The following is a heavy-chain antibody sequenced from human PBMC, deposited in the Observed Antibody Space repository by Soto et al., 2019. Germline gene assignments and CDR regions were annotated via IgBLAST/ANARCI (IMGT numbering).Heavy chain of an antibody. CDR2: LCVSDDR. CDR3: ARLTGIPELATLEEDX. V-gene: IGHV3-21*06. Sequence: GGSLRLSCAASGFTLSLCTINWVRQAPGKGLEWVSSLCVSDDRLYEDSVKGLFTISRDNAKNTLYLEMHGLRGEDTAVYYCARLTGIPELATLEEDXWCQGTLLTISX. CDR1: GFTLSLCT. D-gene: IGHD1-1*01. J-gene: IGHJ4*01.